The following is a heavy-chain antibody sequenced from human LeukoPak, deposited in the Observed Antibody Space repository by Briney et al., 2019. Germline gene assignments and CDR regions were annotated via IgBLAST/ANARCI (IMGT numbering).Heavy chain of an antibody. CDR1: GSTFSSYA. Sequence: QPGGSQSLFCAPSGSTFSSYAMRWARHAPGEGLEWVSSIRSRGGHTFCADSVKGRCTICRDDSKNTLYLQMNSLGAEDTAVYYSARRDIVVVPAAIPGFMEVWGQGTTVTVSS. D-gene: IGHD2-2*02. CDR3: ARRDIVVVPAAIPGFMEV. CDR2: IRSRGGHT. J-gene: IGHJ6*01. V-gene: IGHV3-23*01.